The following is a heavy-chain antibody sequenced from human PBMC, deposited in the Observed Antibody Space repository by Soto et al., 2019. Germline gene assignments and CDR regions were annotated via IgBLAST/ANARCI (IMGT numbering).Heavy chain of an antibody. Sequence: QVQLVRSGAEVKKPGSSVKVSCKASGGTFSSYTISWVRQAPGQGLEWMGRIIPILGIANYAQKFQGRVTITADKTTSTAYMELSSLRSEDTAVYYCARDDGLAYCGGDCYSWGQGTLVTVSS. CDR3: ARDDGLAYCGGDCYS. D-gene: IGHD2-21*02. V-gene: IGHV1-69*02. CDR1: GGTFSSYT. J-gene: IGHJ4*02. CDR2: IIPILGIA.